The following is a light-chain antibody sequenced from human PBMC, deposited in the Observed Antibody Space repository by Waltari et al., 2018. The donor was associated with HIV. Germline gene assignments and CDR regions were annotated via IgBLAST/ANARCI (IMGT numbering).Light chain of an antibody. J-gene: IGLJ1*01. Sequence: QSALTPPASVSGSPGQSLTISCTGTSMDIGAYNYVSWYQHHPGKVPKLLIYEVTNRPSGVSHRFSGSKSGNTASLTISGLQAEDEADFYCTSYTSISTLVFGTGTKVTVL. CDR3: TSYTSISTLV. CDR1: SMDIGAYNY. CDR2: EVT. V-gene: IGLV2-14*01.